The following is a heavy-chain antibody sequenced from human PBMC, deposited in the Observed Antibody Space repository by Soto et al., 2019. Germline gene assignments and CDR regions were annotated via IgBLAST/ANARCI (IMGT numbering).Heavy chain of an antibody. V-gene: IGHV3-21*01. J-gene: IGHJ4*02. Sequence: EVPLVESGGGLVKPGGSLRLSCSASGFSFSSHSLNWVRQAPGKGLEWVSSIGDSSTYIYYADSVKGRFTISRDNVRNSLFLQMNSLRAEDTAVYYCARDQRYLRQGYSDYWGQGTLVTVSS. CDR1: GFSFSSHS. CDR2: IGDSSTYI. D-gene: IGHD4-4*01. CDR3: ARDQRYLRQGYSDY.